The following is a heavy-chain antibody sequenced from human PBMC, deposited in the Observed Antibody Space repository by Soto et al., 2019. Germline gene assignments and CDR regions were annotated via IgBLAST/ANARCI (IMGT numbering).Heavy chain of an antibody. CDR1: GFTFNNYG. CDR3: AREAGNWFDP. V-gene: IGHV3-74*01. Sequence: PGGSLRLSCAASGFTFNNYGMHWVRQPPGEGPMWVSRLQTDGSHPDYAASVKGRFTISRDNAKNTLYLQMNSLRAEDTAVYYCAREAGNWFDPWGQGTLVTVSS. J-gene: IGHJ5*02. CDR2: LQTDGSHP.